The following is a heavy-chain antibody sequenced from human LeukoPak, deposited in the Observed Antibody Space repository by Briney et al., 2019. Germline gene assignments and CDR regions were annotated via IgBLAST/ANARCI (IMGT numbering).Heavy chain of an antibody. D-gene: IGHD3-3*01. CDR2: IYYSGST. J-gene: IGHJ5*02. CDR3: ARDQPAPYDFWSASNWFDP. CDR1: GGSISSGDYY. Sequence: SQTLSLICTVSGGSISSGDYYWSWIRQPPGKGLEWIGYIYYSGSTYYNPSLKSRVTISVDTSKNQFSLKLSSVTAADTAVYYCARDQPAPYDFWSASNWFDPWGQGTLVTVSS. V-gene: IGHV4-30-4*08.